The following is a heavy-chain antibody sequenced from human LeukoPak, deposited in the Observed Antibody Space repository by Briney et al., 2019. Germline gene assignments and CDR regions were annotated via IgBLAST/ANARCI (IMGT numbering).Heavy chain of an antibody. V-gene: IGHV4-38-2*02. Sequence: SGTLSLTCTVSGYSISSGYYWGWIRQPPGKGLEWIGSIYHSGSTYYNPSLKSRVTISVDTSKNQFSLKLSSVTAADTAVYYCAREVAAAGTYWGQGTLVTVSS. D-gene: IGHD6-13*01. CDR3: AREVAAAGTY. CDR1: GYSISSGYY. CDR2: IYHSGST. J-gene: IGHJ4*02.